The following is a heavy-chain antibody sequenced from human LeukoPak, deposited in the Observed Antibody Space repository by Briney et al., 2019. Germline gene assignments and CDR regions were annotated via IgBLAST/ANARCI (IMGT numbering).Heavy chain of an antibody. CDR2: IYYSGST. J-gene: IGHJ5*02. V-gene: IGHV4-39*07. D-gene: IGHD6-13*01. Sequence: SETLSLTCTVSGGSISSSSYYWGWIRQPPGKGLEWIGSIYYSGSTYYNPSLKSRVTISVDTSKNQFSLKLSSVTAADTAVYYCARVEQQLSNRYNWFDPWGQGTLVTVSS. CDR3: ARVEQQLSNRYNWFDP. CDR1: GGSISSSSYY.